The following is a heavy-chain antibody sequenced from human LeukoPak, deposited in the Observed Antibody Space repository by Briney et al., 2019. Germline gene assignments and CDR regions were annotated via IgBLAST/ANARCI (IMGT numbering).Heavy chain of an antibody. Sequence: GGSLRLSCAASGFTFSSYAMSWVRQAPGKGLEWVSVISGSGGSTYYADSVKGRFTISRDNSKNTLYLQMNSLRAEDTAVYYCAKGLADYYGSGSYYKDHYWGQGTLVTVSS. D-gene: IGHD3-10*01. V-gene: IGHV3-23*01. CDR2: ISGSGGST. J-gene: IGHJ4*02. CDR3: AKGLADYYGSGSYYKDHY. CDR1: GFTFSSYA.